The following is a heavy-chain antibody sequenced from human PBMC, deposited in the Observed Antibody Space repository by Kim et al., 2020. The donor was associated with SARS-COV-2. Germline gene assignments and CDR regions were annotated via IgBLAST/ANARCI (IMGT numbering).Heavy chain of an antibody. V-gene: IGHV3-7*01. Sequence: GGSLRLSCAASGFTFSSYWMSWVRQAPGKGLEWVANINQDGSEKYYVDSVKGRFTISRDNAKNSLYLQMDSLRAEDTAVYYCARPIVAAGMGVWGQWTTVTVSS. CDR2: INQDGSEK. CDR1: GFTFSSYW. J-gene: IGHJ6*02. CDR3: ARPIVAAGMGV. D-gene: IGHD6-13*01.